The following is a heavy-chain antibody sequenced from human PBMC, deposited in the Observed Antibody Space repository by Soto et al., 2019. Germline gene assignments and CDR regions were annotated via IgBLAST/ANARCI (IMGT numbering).Heavy chain of an antibody. CDR1: GFAFRSYN. CDR3: ASATVVAGTFDF. D-gene: IGHD2-15*01. J-gene: IGHJ4*02. CDR2: ISSGSSNI. Sequence: PGGSLTLSCAGSGFAFRSYNMNWVRQPPGKGLEWAASISSGSSNIYYADSVKGRFTISRDNAKDSLYLQMDSLRAEDSAVYYCASATVVAGTFDFWGQGTLLTVSS. V-gene: IGHV3-21*01.